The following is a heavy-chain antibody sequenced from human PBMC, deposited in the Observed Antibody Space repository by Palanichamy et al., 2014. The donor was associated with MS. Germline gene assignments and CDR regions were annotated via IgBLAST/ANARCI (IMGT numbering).Heavy chain of an antibody. CDR2: IGYDGSHK. D-gene: IGHD4/OR15-4a*01. CDR3: AKRGGGATNNYGMDV. J-gene: IGHJ6*02. Sequence: QVQRGGGRGGGRGPGLGGPVRLSCAASGFSFSSYGMHWVRQAPGKGLEWVAFIGYDGSHKKYADSVEGRFTISRDNSKRTLYLQMNSLRAEDTAVFYCAKRGGGATNNYGMDVWGQGTTVTVSS. CDR1: GFSFSSYG. V-gene: IGHV3-30*02.